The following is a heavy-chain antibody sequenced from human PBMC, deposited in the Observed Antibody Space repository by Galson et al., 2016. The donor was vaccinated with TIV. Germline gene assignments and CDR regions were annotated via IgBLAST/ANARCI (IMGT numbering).Heavy chain of an antibody. V-gene: IGHV3-23*01. CDR2: IVGTGGTT. CDR1: GLTFSTYA. J-gene: IGHJ3*01. CDR3: AKRKNYGGDAFDL. Sequence: SLRLSCAASGLTFSTYAMNWVRQAPGKGLEWVSGIVGTGGTTYYADSVKGRFTISRDNSKNTLYLQMNSLRAEDTAVYYRAKRKNYGGDAFDLWGQGTLVTVSS. D-gene: IGHD4-23*01.